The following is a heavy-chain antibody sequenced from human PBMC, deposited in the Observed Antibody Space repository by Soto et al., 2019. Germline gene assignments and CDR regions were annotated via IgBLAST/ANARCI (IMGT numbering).Heavy chain of an antibody. CDR3: ARDLTSEYDILTGYYPN. V-gene: IGHV3-33*01. CDR1: GFTFSSYG. D-gene: IGHD3-9*01. J-gene: IGHJ4*02. CDR2: IWYDGSNK. Sequence: GGSLRLSCAASGFTFSSYGMHWVRQAPGKGLEWVAVIWYDGSNKYYADSVKGRFTISRDNSKNTLYLQMNSLRAEDTAVYYCARDLTSEYDILTGYYPNWGQGTLVTVSS.